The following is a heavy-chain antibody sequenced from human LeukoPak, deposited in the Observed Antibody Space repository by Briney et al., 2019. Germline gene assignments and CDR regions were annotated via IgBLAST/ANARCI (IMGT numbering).Heavy chain of an antibody. J-gene: IGHJ4*02. CDR3: ARDVGGAGSY. D-gene: IGHD3-10*01. V-gene: IGHV3-74*01. CDR2: IDNDGRTT. CDR1: GYSFRNYW. Sequence: GGSLRLSCAASGYSFRNYWMHWVRQAPGKGPVWVSRIDNDGRTTDYAVSVKGRFTISRDNVQNTLYLQMDSLRAEDTAVYYCARDVGGAGSYWGQGTLVTVSS.